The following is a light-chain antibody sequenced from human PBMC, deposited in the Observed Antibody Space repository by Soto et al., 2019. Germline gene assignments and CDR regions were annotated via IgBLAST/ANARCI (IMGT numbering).Light chain of an antibody. V-gene: IGKV3-20*01. J-gene: IGKJ4*02. CDR3: QQYGNSPLT. CDR1: QSVRSDY. Sequence: EIVLTQSPDTLSLSPGQRATLSCRASQSVRSDYFAWYQQKPGQAPRVIIFGVSTRATGVPDRFSGSESGTDFTLTISRLEPEDFALYYCQQYGNSPLTFGGGTKVEIK. CDR2: GVS.